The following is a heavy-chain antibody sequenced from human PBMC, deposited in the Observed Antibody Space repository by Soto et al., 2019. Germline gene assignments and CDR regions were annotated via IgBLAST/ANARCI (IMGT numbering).Heavy chain of an antibody. CDR3: ALEVCWALES. D-gene: IGHD1-1*01. J-gene: IGHJ4*02. Sequence: PGGSLTLSCSAYGFGFGENYTSWFRQPPGKGLECVAKIDPSGSATYYVDSVRGRFTISRDNAENSLYLQMSRLRGDEAAVYYCALEVCWALESWGQGTLVT. CDR1: GFGFGENY. V-gene: IGHV3-7*01. CDR2: IDPSGSAT.